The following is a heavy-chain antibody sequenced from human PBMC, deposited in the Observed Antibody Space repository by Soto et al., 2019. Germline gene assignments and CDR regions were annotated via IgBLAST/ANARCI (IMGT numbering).Heavy chain of an antibody. D-gene: IGHD3-10*01. V-gene: IGHV4-31*03. CDR3: ARGVRDYYGSGNYFDY. CDR1: GGSISSGGYY. Sequence: QVQLQESGPGLVKPSQTLSLTCTVSGGSISSGGYYWSWIRQHPGKGLEWIGYIYYSGSTYYNPYLKSRVTISVDTSKNQFSLKLSSVTAADTAVYYCARGVRDYYGSGNYFDYWGQGTLVTVSS. J-gene: IGHJ4*02. CDR2: IYYSGST.